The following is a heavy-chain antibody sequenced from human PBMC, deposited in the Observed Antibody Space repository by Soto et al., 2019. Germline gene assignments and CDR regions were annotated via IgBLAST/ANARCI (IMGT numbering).Heavy chain of an antibody. CDR2: ISSSSSYI. CDR3: ARGGIAVAGLHYFDY. Sequence: EVQLVESGGGLVKPGGSLRLSCAASGFTFSSYSMNWVRQAPGKGLEWVSSISSSSSYIYYADSVKGRFTISRDNAKNSLYLQMNSLRAEDSAVYYCARGGIAVAGLHYFDYWGQGTLVTVSS. CDR1: GFTFSSYS. D-gene: IGHD6-19*01. J-gene: IGHJ4*02. V-gene: IGHV3-21*01.